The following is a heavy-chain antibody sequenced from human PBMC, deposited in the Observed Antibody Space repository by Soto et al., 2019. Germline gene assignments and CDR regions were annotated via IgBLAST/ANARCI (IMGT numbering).Heavy chain of an antibody. CDR1: GYTFTGYY. V-gene: IGHV1-2*04. CDR3: ARVRFSDWSGVSRWTRDFDY. Sequence: ASVKVSCKASGYTFTGYYMHWVRQAPGQGLEWMGWINPNSGGTNYAQKFQGWVTMTRDTSISTAYMELSRLRSDDTAVYYCARVRFSDWSGVSRWTRDFDYWGQGTLVTVSS. J-gene: IGHJ4*02. D-gene: IGHD2-15*01. CDR2: INPNSGGT.